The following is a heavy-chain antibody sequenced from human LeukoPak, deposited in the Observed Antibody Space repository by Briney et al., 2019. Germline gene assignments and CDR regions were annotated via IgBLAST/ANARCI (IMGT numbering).Heavy chain of an antibody. CDR1: GYSFSNYG. Sequence: GASVTVSCKASGYSFSNYGFSWVRQASGQGLEWMGWISAYNGNTKSAQKLQGRVSMATDTSTSTAYMELRNLTSDDTAVYYCAKEGAVGASRFDYWGQGTLVTVSS. CDR3: AKEGAVGASRFDY. CDR2: ISAYNGNT. V-gene: IGHV1-18*01. J-gene: IGHJ4*02. D-gene: IGHD1-26*01.